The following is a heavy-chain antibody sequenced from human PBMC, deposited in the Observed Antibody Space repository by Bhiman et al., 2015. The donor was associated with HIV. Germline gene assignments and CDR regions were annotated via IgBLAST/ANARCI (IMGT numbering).Heavy chain of an antibody. D-gene: IGHD2-2*01. CDR1: GFTFSSFG. J-gene: IGHJ4*02. Sequence: QVQLVESGGGVVQPGRSLRLSCAASGFTFSSFGMHWVRQAPGKGLEWVAVISYDGSSKYHADSVKGRFTISRDNSNNTLFLQMNSLTTEDTAVYYCARADCRGTACCCIGYWGQGTLVTVSS. CDR2: ISYDGSSK. CDR3: ARADCRGTACCCIGY. V-gene: IGHV3-30*03.